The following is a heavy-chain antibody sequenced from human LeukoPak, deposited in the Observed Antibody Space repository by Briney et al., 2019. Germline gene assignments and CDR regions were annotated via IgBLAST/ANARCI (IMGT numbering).Heavy chain of an antibody. CDR3: ARASVCSSTSCYRYYYYYMDV. CDR2: IYTSGST. CDR1: GGSISSGSYY. Sequence: SETLSLTCTVSGGSISSGSYYWSWLRQPAGKGLEWIGRIYTSGSTNYNPSLKSRVTISVDTSKNQFSLKLSSVTAADTAVYYCARASVCSSTSCYRYYYYYMDVWGKGTTVTVSS. V-gene: IGHV4-61*02. J-gene: IGHJ6*03. D-gene: IGHD2-2*01.